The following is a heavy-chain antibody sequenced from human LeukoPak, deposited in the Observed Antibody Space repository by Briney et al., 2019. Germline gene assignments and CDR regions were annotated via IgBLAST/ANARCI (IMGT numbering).Heavy chain of an antibody. D-gene: IGHD1-14*01. V-gene: IGHV3-23*01. CDR3: AKSAVPPRNTPLYYFDY. CDR2: LSCSGGSK. Sequence: GGSLRLSCAVSGFTFSSYDMSWVRQAPGKGLEWVSDLSCSGGSKYYADSGKGRFTSPRDNSKNTLDLQRNSLRAEDTAVYYCAKSAVPPRNTPLYYFDYWGQGTLVTVSS. J-gene: IGHJ4*02. CDR1: GFTFSSYD.